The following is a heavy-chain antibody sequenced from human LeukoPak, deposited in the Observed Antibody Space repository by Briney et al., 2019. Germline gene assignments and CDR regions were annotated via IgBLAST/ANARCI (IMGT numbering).Heavy chain of an antibody. CDR3: ARDRSIGITTADRSFEY. Sequence: GRSLRLSCAASGFTFNSYAMHWVRQAPGKGLEWVAVISYDGSYKYYADSVRGRFSISRDNSKNTLYLQMDSLGAEDTAVYYCARDRSIGITTADRSFEYWGQGILVSVSS. V-gene: IGHV3-30-3*01. J-gene: IGHJ4*02. D-gene: IGHD3-10*01. CDR1: GFTFNSYA. CDR2: ISYDGSYK.